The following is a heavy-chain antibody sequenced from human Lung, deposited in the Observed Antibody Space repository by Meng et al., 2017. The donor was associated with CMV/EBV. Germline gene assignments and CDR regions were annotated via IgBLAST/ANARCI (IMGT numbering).Heavy chain of an antibody. D-gene: IGHD7-27*01. V-gene: IGHV3-23*01. Sequence: GESXKISCRASGYTFSSYSMSWVRQAPGKGLEWVSSISGSGGSTYSADSVKGRLTISRDNSESTLYLQMNSLTAEDTAIYYCVKGWQNLGDYWAQGTLVTVSS. J-gene: IGHJ4*02. CDR1: GYTFSSYS. CDR3: VKGWQNLGDY. CDR2: ISGSGGST.